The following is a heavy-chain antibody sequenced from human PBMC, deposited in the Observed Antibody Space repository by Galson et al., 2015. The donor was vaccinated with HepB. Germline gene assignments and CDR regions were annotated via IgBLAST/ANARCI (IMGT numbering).Heavy chain of an antibody. V-gene: IGHV3-7*05. Sequence: SLRLSCAASEFILSMYWMNWVRQAPGKGLEWVANIKEDGSEKNYVDSVKGRFTISRDNAKNSLYLQMNSLRAEDTAIYYCARVKRGEWYSFCYYGMDVWGQGTTVTVSS. CDR3: ARVKRGEWYSFCYYGMDV. J-gene: IGHJ6*02. CDR1: EFILSMYW. CDR2: IKEDGSEK. D-gene: IGHD3-10*01.